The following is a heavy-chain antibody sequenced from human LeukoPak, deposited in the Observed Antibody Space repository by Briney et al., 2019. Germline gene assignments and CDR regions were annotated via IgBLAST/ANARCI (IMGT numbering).Heavy chain of an antibody. J-gene: IGHJ4*02. CDR3: VTITMVRGAYDY. CDR2: INHSGST. V-gene: IGHV4-34*01. CDR1: GGSFSGYY. Sequence: SETLSLTCAVYGGSFSGYYWSWIRQPPGKGLEWIGEINHSGSTNYNPSLKSRVTISVDTSKNQFSLKLSSVTAADTAVYYCVTITMVRGAYDYWGQGTLVTVSS. D-gene: IGHD3-10*01.